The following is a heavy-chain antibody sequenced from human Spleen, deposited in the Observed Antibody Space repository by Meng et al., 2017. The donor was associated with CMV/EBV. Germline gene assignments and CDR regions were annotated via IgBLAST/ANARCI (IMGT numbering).Heavy chain of an antibody. Sequence: SETLSLTCTVSGASISSYYWTWIRQPPGKGLEWIGCIYYSGSPNYNPSLESRITISVDTSKNQFSLRLYSVTAADTAVYYCAKFSATGAYYYGMDVWGQGTTVTRLL. CDR3: AKFSATGAYYYGMDV. CDR2: IYYSGSP. J-gene: IGHJ6*02. V-gene: IGHV4-59*01. D-gene: IGHD1-1*01. CDR1: GASISSYY.